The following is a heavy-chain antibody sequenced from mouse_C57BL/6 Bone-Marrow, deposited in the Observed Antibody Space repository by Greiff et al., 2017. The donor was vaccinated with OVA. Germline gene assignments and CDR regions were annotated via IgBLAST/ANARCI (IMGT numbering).Heavy chain of an antibody. CDR3: ASPYSNYVGTWFAY. CDR2: IWSGGST. V-gene: IGHV2-2*01. D-gene: IGHD2-5*01. Sequence: VQLQQSGPGLVQPSQSLSITCTVSGFSLTSYGVHWVRQSPGKGLEWLGVIWSGGSTDYNAAFISRLSISKDNSKSQVFFKMNSLQADDTAIYYCASPYSNYVGTWFAYWGQGTLVTVSA. J-gene: IGHJ3*01. CDR1: GFSLTSYG.